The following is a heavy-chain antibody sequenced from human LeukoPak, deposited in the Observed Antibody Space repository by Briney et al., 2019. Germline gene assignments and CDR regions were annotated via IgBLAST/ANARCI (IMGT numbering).Heavy chain of an antibody. D-gene: IGHD3-10*01. CDR3: AKASSPYGSGSYTSFDY. CDR1: GFTFSSYG. V-gene: IGHV3-30*18. Sequence: GGSLRHSCAASGFTFSSYGMHWVRQAPGKGLEWVAVISYDGSNKYYADSVKGRFTISRDNSKNTLYLQMNSLRAEDTAVYYCAKASSPYGSGSYTSFDYWGQGTLVTVSS. J-gene: IGHJ4*02. CDR2: ISYDGSNK.